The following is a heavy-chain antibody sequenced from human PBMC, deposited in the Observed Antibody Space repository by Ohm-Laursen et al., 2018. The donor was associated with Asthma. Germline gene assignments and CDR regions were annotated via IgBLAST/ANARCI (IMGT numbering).Heavy chain of an antibody. J-gene: IGHJ4*02. D-gene: IGHD4-17*01. CDR3: ARGPDYGDLGGFFDY. V-gene: IGHV3-30-3*01. CDR2: ISYDGSNK. CDR1: GFTFSSYA. Sequence: SLRLSCAASGFTFSSYAMHWVRQAPGKGLEWVAVISYDGSNKYYADSVKGRFTISRDNSKNTLYLQMNSLRTGDTAVYYCARGPDYGDLGGFFDYWGQGSLVTVSS.